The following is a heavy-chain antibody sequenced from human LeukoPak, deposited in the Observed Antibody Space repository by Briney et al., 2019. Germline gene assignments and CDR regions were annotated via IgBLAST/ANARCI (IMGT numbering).Heavy chain of an antibody. CDR1: GYTFTSYA. D-gene: IGHD6-13*01. V-gene: IGHV1-3*01. CDR2: INAGNGNT. J-gene: IGHJ5*02. Sequence: ASVKVSCKASGYTFTSYAMHWVRQAPGQRLEWMGWINAGNGNTKYSQKFQGRVTITRDTSASTAYMELSSLRSEDTAVYYCARARDYSSSWYNWFDPWGQGTLVTVSS. CDR3: ARARDYSSSWYNWFDP.